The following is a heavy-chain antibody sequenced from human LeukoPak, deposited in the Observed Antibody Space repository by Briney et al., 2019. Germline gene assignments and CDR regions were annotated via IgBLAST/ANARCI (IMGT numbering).Heavy chain of an antibody. CDR3: AELGITMIGGV. CDR2: ISDSGGT. D-gene: IGHD3-10*02. Sequence: GGSLRLSCAGSGFTFSSYGMSWVRQAPGEGLEWVSSISDSGGTEYADSVRGRFTISRDNSKNTLYLQMNSLRAEDTAVYYCAELGITMIGGVWGKGTTVTISS. J-gene: IGHJ6*04. CDR1: GFTFSSYG. V-gene: IGHV3-23*01.